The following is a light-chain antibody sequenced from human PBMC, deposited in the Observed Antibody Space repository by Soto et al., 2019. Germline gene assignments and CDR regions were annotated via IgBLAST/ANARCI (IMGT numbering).Light chain of an antibody. V-gene: IGLV2-14*01. Sequence: QPALTQLASVSGSPGQSNTISCTGTSSDIGAYNYVSWYQQYPGKAPKLMIYGVTNRPSGVSNRFSGSKTGNTASLTISGLQAEDEADYYCFSHRSGDSHVFGTGTKVTV. CDR2: GVT. CDR1: SSDIGAYNY. J-gene: IGLJ1*01. CDR3: FSHRSGDSHV.